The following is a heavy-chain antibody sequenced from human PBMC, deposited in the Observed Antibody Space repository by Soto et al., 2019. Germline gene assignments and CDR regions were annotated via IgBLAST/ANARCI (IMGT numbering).Heavy chain of an antibody. Sequence: PGGSLRLSCAASGFTFSSYSMNWVRQAPGKGLEWVSSISSSSSYIYYADSVKGRFTISRDNAKNSLYLQMNSLRAEDTAVYYCARASSKQPLARDSYYSYYYGMDVWGQGTTVTVS. D-gene: IGHD6-13*01. V-gene: IGHV3-21*01. CDR2: ISSSSSYI. J-gene: IGHJ6*02. CDR3: ARASSKQPLARDSYYSYYYGMDV. CDR1: GFTFSSYS.